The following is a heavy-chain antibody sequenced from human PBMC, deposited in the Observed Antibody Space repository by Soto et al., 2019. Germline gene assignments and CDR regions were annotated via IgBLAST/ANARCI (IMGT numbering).Heavy chain of an antibody. V-gene: IGHV1-46*02. Sequence: QVQLVQSGAEVRKPGASVKVSCKPSGYTFNTYYLHWLRQAPGQALEWMVVIHPSGGGTTYAQKFLGRVTVTRDTSTTPGFMELSSLRSDDTAVYYCARGGHIAVVTASFDNWGQGTLVTVSS. J-gene: IGHJ4*02. CDR2: IHPSGGGT. CDR1: GYTFNTYY. D-gene: IGHD2-21*02. CDR3: ARGGHIAVVTASFDN.